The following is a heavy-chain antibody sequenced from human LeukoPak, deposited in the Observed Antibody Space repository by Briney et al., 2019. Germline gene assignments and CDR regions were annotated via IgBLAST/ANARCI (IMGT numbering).Heavy chain of an antibody. D-gene: IGHD1-14*01. CDR3: ARVNMRYGDFDY. CDR2: IYYSGTT. CDR1: DSSISSYY. Sequence: KCSETLSLTCTVSDSSISSYYWSWVRQTPGKGLEWIGYIYYSGTTNYNPSRKSRITMSVDTSKKQLSLKLSSVTAADTAVYYCARVNMRYGDFDYWGQGTLVAGS. V-gene: IGHV4-59*01. J-gene: IGHJ4*02.